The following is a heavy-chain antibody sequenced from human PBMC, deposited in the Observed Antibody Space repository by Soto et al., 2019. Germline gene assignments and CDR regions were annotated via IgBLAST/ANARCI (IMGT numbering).Heavy chain of an antibody. V-gene: IGHV3-21*01. CDR1: GFTFTTYS. CDR3: VSAGPYYFYYMDV. J-gene: IGHJ6*03. D-gene: IGHD3-10*01. CDR2: ITSSGSYI. Sequence: GGSLRLSCAASGFTFTTYSMTWVRQAPGKGLEWVSSITSSGSYIYYADSVKGRFTISRDNAKNSLFLQMNSLRVEDTAVYYCVSAGPYYFYYMDVWGKGTTVTVSS.